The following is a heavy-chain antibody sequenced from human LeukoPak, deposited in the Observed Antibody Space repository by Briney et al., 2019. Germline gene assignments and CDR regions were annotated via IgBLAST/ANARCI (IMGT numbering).Heavy chain of an antibody. CDR3: ARARVDTMIVVVIMDY. V-gene: IGHV1-2*06. J-gene: IGHJ4*02. CDR1: GYTFTGYY. CDR2: INPNSGGT. Sequence: GASVKVSCKASGYTFTGYYMHWVRQAPGQGLEWMGRINPNSGGTNYAQKFQGRVTMTRDTSTSTVYMELSSLRSEDTAVYYCARARVDTMIVVVIMDYWGQGTLVTVSS. D-gene: IGHD3-22*01.